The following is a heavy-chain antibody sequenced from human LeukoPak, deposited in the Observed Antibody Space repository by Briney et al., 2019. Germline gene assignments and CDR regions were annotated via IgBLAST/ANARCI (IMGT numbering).Heavy chain of an antibody. CDR1: GFTFSTYS. CDR3: AKDMISGSGSFSFDY. Sequence: GGSLRLSCAASGFTFSTYSMNWVRQAPGKGLEWVSSISSSSSYIYYADSVKGRFTISRDNAKNSLYLQMNSLRAEDTAVYYCAKDMISGSGSFSFDYWGQGTLVTVSS. D-gene: IGHD1-26*01. V-gene: IGHV3-21*01. J-gene: IGHJ4*02. CDR2: ISSSSSYI.